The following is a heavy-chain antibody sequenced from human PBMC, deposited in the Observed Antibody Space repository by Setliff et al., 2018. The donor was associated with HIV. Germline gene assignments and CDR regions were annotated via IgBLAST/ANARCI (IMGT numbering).Heavy chain of an antibody. J-gene: IGHJ4*02. CDR1: GFTFGDYA. CDR3: TIGGSYDYVWGSYRYPLLY. Sequence: GGSLRLSCTASGFTFGDYAMSWVRQAPGKGLEWVGFIRSKAYGGTTEYAASVKGRFTISRDDSKSIAYLQMNSLKTEDTAVYYCTIGGSYDYVWGSYRYPLLYLGQGTLVTVSS. V-gene: IGHV3-49*04. CDR2: IRSKAYGGTT. D-gene: IGHD3-16*02.